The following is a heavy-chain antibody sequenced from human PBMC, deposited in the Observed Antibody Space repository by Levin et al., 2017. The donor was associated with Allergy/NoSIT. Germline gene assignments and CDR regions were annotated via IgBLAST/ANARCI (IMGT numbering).Heavy chain of an antibody. D-gene: IGHD6-19*01. V-gene: IGHV3-23*01. CDR1: GFTFSSYA. J-gene: IGHJ4*02. Sequence: PAGGSLRLSCAASGFTFSSYAMNWVRQAPGKGLEWVSAISGSGGSTYYADSVKGRFTISRDNSKNTLSLQMNSLRAEDTAVYYCAKGRYSSDWYLEETDYWGQGTLVTVSS. CDR3: AKGRYSSDWYLEETDY. CDR2: ISGSGGST.